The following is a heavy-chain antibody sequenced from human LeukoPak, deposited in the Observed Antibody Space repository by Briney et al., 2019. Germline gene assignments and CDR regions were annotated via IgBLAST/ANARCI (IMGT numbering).Heavy chain of an antibody. V-gene: IGHV1-3*01. J-gene: IGHJ6*02. CDR3: ARALQYCGGGSCYPYYYYGMDV. CDR1: GYTFTSYA. D-gene: IGHD2-15*01. Sequence: GASVKVSCKASGYTFTSYAMHWVRQAPGQRLEWMGWINAGNGNTKYSQKFQGRVTITRDTSASTAYMELSSLRSEDTAVYYCARALQYCGGGSCYPYYYYGMDVWGQGTTVTVSS. CDR2: INAGNGNT.